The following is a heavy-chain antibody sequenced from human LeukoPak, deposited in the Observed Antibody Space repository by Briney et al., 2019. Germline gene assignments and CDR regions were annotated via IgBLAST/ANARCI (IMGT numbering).Heavy chain of an antibody. V-gene: IGHV4-59*08. CDR3: ARMHDYGDFYYYYYYGMDV. D-gene: IGHD4-17*01. CDR1: GGSISSYY. CDR2: IYYSGST. J-gene: IGHJ6*02. Sequence: PSETLSLTCTVSGGSISSYYWSWIRQPPGKGLEWIGCIYYSGSTNYNPSLKSRVTISVDTSKNQFSLKLSSVTAADTAVYYCARMHDYGDFYYYYYYGMDVWGQGTTVTVSS.